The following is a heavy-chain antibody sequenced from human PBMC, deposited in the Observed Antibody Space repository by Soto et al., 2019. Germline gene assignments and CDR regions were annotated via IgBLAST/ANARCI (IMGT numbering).Heavy chain of an antibody. CDR3: ARRIPFGHGMDV. Sequence: EVQLVESGGGLVQPGGSLRLSCAASGFTFSSYAMHWVRQAPGKGLEYVSAITSNGGNTDYADSVKGRFTISRDNSKNTLYLQMGSLRAEDMAVYYCARRIPFGHGMDVWGQGTTVTVSS. V-gene: IGHV3-64*07. J-gene: IGHJ6*02. CDR1: GFTFSSYA. D-gene: IGHD2-21*01. CDR2: ITSNGGNT.